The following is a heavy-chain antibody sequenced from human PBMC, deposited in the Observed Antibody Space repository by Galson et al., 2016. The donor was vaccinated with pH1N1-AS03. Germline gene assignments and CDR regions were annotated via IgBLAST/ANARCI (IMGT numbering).Heavy chain of an antibody. CDR3: AKARWGTPLFRGIWHYYGMDV. J-gene: IGHJ6*02. Sequence: SLRLSCAASGFTFDDYATHWVRQAPGRGLEWVSGINKNSGHLDYADSVKGRFTISRDNAKNSLYLQMNSLRAEDTALYYCAKARWGTPLFRGIWHYYGMDVGGQGTTVTVSS. V-gene: IGHV3-9*01. CDR2: INKNSGHL. CDR1: GFTFDDYA. D-gene: IGHD3-3*02.